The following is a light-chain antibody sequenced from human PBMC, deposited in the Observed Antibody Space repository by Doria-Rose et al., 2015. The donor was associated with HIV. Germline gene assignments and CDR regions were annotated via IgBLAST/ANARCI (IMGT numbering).Light chain of an antibody. V-gene: IGKV4-1*01. CDR3: QQYYDTPS. CDR1: QSLLYTSKNY. CDR2: WAS. Sequence: DTRLTQSPESLGMSLGERATLNCKSNQSLLYTSKNYLAWYQQKPGQPPKLLIYWASTRQSGVPARFSGSGSGTDFTLPISSLEAEDVAVYYCQQYYDTPSFGPGTTVDIK. J-gene: IGKJ3*01.